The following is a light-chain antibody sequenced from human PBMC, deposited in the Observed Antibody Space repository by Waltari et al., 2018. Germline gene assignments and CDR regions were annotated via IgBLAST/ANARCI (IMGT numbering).Light chain of an antibody. J-gene: IGLJ3*02. CDR2: EDT. Sequence: SYELTQPPSVSVSPGQTARITCSGSALPRKSAFWYQQKSGQAPALVIYEDTKRPSGIPERFSGSTSGTTNTLTIIGAQVEDDADYYCYSTDGGGTHNGVFGGGTKLTVL. CDR1: ALPRKS. V-gene: IGLV3-10*01. CDR3: YSTDGGGTHNGV.